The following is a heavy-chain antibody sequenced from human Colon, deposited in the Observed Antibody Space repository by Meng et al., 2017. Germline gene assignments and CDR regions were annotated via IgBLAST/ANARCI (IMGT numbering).Heavy chain of an antibody. CDR2: IYHSGST. V-gene: IGHV4-4*02. Sequence: QGQLQGSGPGLVKPSGTLSLTCAVSGDSIRSSNWWSWVRQPPGRGLELIGEIYHSGSTNYNPSLKNRLSLTVDKSKNQFSLTLHSVTAADTAVYYCARVIYASGNMAHLDCWGQGTLVTVSS. J-gene: IGHJ4*02. D-gene: IGHD3-10*01. CDR1: GDSIRSSNW. CDR3: ARVIYASGNMAHLDC.